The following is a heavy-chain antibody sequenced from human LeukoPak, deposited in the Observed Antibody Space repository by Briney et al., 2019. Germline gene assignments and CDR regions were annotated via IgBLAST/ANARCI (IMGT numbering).Heavy chain of an antibody. CDR2: IKEDGSEK. CDR1: EFAFSAYW. V-gene: IGHV3-7*01. D-gene: IGHD2-21*01. J-gene: IGHJ4*02. CDR3: ARDLYSQY. Sequence: PGGSLRLSCTVSEFAFSAYWMSWVRQAPGKGLEWVANIKEDGSEKYYVDSVKGRFTISRDIAKNSLYLQMNSLRAEDTAVYYCARDLYSQYWGQGTLVTVSS.